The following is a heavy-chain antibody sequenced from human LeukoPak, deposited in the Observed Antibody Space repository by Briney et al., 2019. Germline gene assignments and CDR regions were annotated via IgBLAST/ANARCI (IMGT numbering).Heavy chain of an antibody. V-gene: IGHV1-18*01. CDR1: GYTFTSYG. J-gene: IGHJ5*02. CDR3: ARAAPPIVTYVGATYIWFDP. D-gene: IGHD1-26*01. Sequence: GASVKVSCKASGYTFTSYGISWVRQAPGQGLEWMGWISAYNGNTNYAQKLQGRVTMTRDTSISTAYMELSRLRSDDTAVYYCARAAPPIVTYVGATYIWFDPWGQGTLVTVSS. CDR2: ISAYNGNT.